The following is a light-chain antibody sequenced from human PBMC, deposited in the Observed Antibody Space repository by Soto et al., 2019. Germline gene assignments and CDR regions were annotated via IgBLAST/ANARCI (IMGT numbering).Light chain of an antibody. CDR1: SSDVGGYNY. V-gene: IGLV2-14*01. CDR2: DVS. Sequence: QSALTQPGCVSGSPGKSITLSCTGTSSDVGGYNYVSWYQQHPGKAPNLIIFDVSNRPSGVSNRFSGSKSGNSASLTISGLQAEDEADYYCSSYTGSNTPVVFGGGTKLTVL. J-gene: IGLJ2*01. CDR3: SSYTGSNTPVV.